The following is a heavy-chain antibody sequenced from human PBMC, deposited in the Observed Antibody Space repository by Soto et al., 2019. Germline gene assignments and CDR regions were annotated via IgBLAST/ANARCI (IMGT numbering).Heavy chain of an antibody. D-gene: IGHD6-19*01. CDR1: GFTFSSYW. CDR2: IKEDGSEK. CDR3: AKDRGGGWGSDAFDI. Sequence: GGSLRLSCAASGFTFSSYWMSWVRQAPGRGLEWVANIKEDGSEKYYVDSVKGRFTISRDNSKNTLYLEMSSLRTEDTAVYYCAKDRGGGWGSDAFDIWGQGTMVTVSS. J-gene: IGHJ3*02. V-gene: IGHV3-7*01.